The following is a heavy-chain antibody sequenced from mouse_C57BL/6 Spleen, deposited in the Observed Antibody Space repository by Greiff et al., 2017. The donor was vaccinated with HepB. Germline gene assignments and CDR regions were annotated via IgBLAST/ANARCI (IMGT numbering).Heavy chain of an antibody. CDR2: IDPGDGET. Sequence: VQLQQSGAELVKPGASVKLSCTASGFNFKAYYMHWVKQRTEQGLEWIGRIDPGDGETKYAPKFQGKATITADTSSNTAYLPLSSLTSEDTAVYYCASGGGYDVGAMDYWGQGTSVTVSS. J-gene: IGHJ4*01. V-gene: IGHV14-2*01. CDR1: GFNFKAYY. CDR3: ASGGGYDVGAMDY. D-gene: IGHD2-2*01.